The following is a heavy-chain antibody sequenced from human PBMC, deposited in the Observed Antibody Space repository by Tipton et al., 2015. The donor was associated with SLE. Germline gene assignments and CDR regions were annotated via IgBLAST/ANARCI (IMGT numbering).Heavy chain of an antibody. CDR2: IYYNGNT. CDR1: GGSISSTNYY. J-gene: IGHJ6*03. V-gene: IGHV4-39*07. Sequence: TLSLTCTVSGGSISSTNYYWGWIRQPPGKGLEWIGSIYYNGNTYYNPSLESRVTISVATSKNQFSLKLSSVTAADTAVYFCARAGAGYYYYYYMDVWGKGTTVTVSS. CDR3: ARAGAGYYYYYYMDV.